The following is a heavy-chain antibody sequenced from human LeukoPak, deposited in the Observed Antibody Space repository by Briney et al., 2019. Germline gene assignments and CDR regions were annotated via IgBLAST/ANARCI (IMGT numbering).Heavy chain of an antibody. CDR3: TRPTFDSSGYDDY. CDR1: GFTFSGSA. D-gene: IGHD3-22*01. Sequence: PGGSLRLSCAASGFTFSGSAMHWVRQGSGKGLEWVGRIRSKANNYATAYAASVKGRFTISRDDSENTAYLQMNSLKTEDTAVYYCTRPTFDSSGYDDYWGQGTLVTVSS. J-gene: IGHJ4*02. CDR2: IRSKANNYAT. V-gene: IGHV3-73*01.